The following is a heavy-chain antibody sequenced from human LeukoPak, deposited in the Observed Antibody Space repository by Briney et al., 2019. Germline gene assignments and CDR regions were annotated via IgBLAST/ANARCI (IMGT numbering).Heavy chain of an antibody. J-gene: IGHJ6*03. CDR2: IYTSGST. V-gene: IGHV4-61*02. Sequence: PSQTLSLTCPVSGGSISRGSYYWSWIRQPAGKGLEWIGRIYTSGSTNYNPSLESRVTISVDTSKNQFSLKLSSVTAADTAVYDCARDQSGARGGYYPTSHYYYYYYMDVWGKGTTVTVSS. CDR3: ARDQSGARGGYYPTSHYYYYYYMDV. CDR1: GGSISRGSYY. D-gene: IGHD3-3*01.